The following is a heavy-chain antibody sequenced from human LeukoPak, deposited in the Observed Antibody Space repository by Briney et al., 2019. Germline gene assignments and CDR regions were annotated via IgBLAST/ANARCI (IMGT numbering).Heavy chain of an antibody. CDR2: INTNTGNP. Sequence: ASVKVSCKASGYTFTGYYMHWVRQAPGQGLEWMGWINTNTGNPTYAQGFTGRFVFSLDTSVSTAYLQISSLKAEDTAVYYCARELGYCTNGVCTGDYWGQGTLVTVSS. D-gene: IGHD2-8*01. V-gene: IGHV7-4-1*02. J-gene: IGHJ4*02. CDR3: ARELGYCTNGVCTGDY. CDR1: GYTFTGYY.